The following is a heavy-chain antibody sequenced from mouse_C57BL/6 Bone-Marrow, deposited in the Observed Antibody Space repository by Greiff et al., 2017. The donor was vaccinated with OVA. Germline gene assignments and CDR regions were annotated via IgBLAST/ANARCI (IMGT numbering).Heavy chain of an antibody. D-gene: IGHD2-1*01. CDR3: VRHSGNYVFSWFAY. Sequence: GGGLVQPKGSLKLSCAASGFSFNTYAMNWVRQAPGKGLEWVARIRSKSNNYATYYADSVKDRFTISRDDSESMLYLQMNNLKTEDTAMYYCVRHSGNYVFSWFAYWGQGTLVTVSA. V-gene: IGHV10-1*01. CDR1: GFSFNTYA. CDR2: IRSKSNNYAT. J-gene: IGHJ3*01.